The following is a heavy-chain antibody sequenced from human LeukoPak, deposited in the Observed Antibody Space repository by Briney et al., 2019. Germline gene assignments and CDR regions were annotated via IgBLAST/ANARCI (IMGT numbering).Heavy chain of an antibody. D-gene: IGHD3-10*01. J-gene: IGHJ6*02. V-gene: IGHV3-74*01. CDR3: ARVGSGTYDYYYYPMDV. CDR2: INIDGSST. Sequence: GGSLRLSCAASGFTFSSYWMHWVRQAPGKGLVWVSRINIDGSSTSYADSVKGRFTISRDNAKNTLYLQMNSLRGEDTAVYYCARVGSGTYDYYYYPMDVWGQGTTVTVSS. CDR1: GFTFSSYW.